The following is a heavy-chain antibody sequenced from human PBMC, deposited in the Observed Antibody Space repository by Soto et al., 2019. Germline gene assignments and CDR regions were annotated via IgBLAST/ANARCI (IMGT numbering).Heavy chain of an antibody. CDR2: ISYDGSNK. CDR3: AKEGITMVRGDAYFDY. Sequence: QVQLVESGGGVVQPGRSLRLSCAASGFTFSSYGMHWVRQAPGKGLEWVAVISYDGSNKYYADSVKGRFTISRDNSKNTRYLQMNSLRAEDTAVYYCAKEGITMVRGDAYFDYWGQGTLVTVSS. CDR1: GFTFSSYG. D-gene: IGHD3-10*01. J-gene: IGHJ4*02. V-gene: IGHV3-30*18.